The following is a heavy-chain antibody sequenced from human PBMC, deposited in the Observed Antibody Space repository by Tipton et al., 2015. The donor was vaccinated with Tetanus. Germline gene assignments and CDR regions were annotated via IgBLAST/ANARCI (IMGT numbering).Heavy chain of an antibody. CDR3: AGVTAQRTELYFEH. Sequence: LRLSCSVSDGSSRNYYWSWIRQPPGKGLEWVGYVYYTGDTNYNPSLKSRVTISMDRSENQISLKMTSVTAADTAVYYCAGVTAQRTELYFEHWGQGTQVTVSS. J-gene: IGHJ1*01. D-gene: IGHD2-8*02. CDR2: VYYTGDT. V-gene: IGHV4-59*01. CDR1: DGSSRNYY.